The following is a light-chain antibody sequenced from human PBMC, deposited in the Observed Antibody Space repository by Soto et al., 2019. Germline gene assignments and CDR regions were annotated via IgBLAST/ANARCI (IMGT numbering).Light chain of an antibody. CDR3: QQHETLIT. V-gene: IGKV3-20*01. CDR2: GAF. CDR1: QSLSSSY. Sequence: DIALTQSPVTLSLSPGERATLSCKASQSLSSSYFAWYQHQPGQGPRLLIYGAFTRATGIPDRFSGSGSGTVFTLTISRLEPEDFAVYYCQQHETLITLGQGTRLEI. J-gene: IGKJ5*01.